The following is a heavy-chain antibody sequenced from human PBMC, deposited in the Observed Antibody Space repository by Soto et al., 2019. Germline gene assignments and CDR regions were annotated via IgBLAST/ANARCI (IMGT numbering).Heavy chain of an antibody. D-gene: IGHD2-15*01. Sequence: PGESLKISCKGSGYSFTSYWISCVLQMPGKGLEWMGRIDPSDSYTNYSPSFQGHVTISADKSISTAYLQWSSLKASDTAMYYCARQYCSGGSCYSVWFDPWGQGTLVTVSS. J-gene: IGHJ5*02. V-gene: IGHV5-10-1*01. CDR2: IDPSDSYT. CDR1: GYSFTSYW. CDR3: ARQYCSGGSCYSVWFDP.